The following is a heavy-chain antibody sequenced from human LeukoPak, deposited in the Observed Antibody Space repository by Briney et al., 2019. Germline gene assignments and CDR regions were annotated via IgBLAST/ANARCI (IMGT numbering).Heavy chain of an antibody. CDR3: GLQELSLYINDAFDI. CDR2: ISSSSSYI. D-gene: IGHD3-16*02. V-gene: IGHV3-21*01. J-gene: IGHJ3*02. CDR1: GFTFSSYS. Sequence: GGSLRLSCAASGFTFSSYSMNWVRQAPGKGLEWVSSISSSSSYIYYADSVKGRFTISRDNAKNSLYLQMNSLRAEDTAVYYCGLQELSLYINDAFDIWGQGTMVTVSS.